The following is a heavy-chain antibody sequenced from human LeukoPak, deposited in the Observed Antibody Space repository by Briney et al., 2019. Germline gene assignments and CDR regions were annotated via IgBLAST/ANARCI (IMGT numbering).Heavy chain of an antibody. J-gene: IGHJ5*02. CDR3: ARHNNWDGGGDWFDP. D-gene: IGHD1-20*01. V-gene: IGHV3-48*03. CDR2: ISSSGSTI. Sequence: GGSLRLSCAASGFTFSSYEMNWVRQAPGKGLEWVSYISSSGSTIYYADSVKGRFTISREKAKNSLYLQMNSLRAGDTAVYYCARHNNWDGGGDWFDPWGQGTLVTVSS. CDR1: GFTFSSYE.